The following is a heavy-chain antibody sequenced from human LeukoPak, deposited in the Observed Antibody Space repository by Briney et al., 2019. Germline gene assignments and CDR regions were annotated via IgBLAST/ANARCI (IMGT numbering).Heavy chain of an antibody. Sequence: SEILSLTCTISGASMSKYYWSWIRQPPGKRPEWMAYISDSGSDIYNPSLKSRVAISVDTSKNRLSLKVTSVTAADTAVYFCARHRRNYYGTGGSPFDFWGQGILVTVSS. J-gene: IGHJ4*02. D-gene: IGHD3-10*01. V-gene: IGHV4-59*08. CDR2: ISDSGSD. CDR1: GASMSKYY. CDR3: ARHRRNYYGTGGSPFDF.